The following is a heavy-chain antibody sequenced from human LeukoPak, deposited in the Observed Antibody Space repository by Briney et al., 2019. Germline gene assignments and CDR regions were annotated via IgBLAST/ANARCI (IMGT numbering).Heavy chain of an antibody. D-gene: IGHD3-9*01. CDR2: IKSKTDGGTT. J-gene: IGHJ4*02. CDR1: GFTFSNAW. CDR3: TTDWVTGYSWRVVNFDY. Sequence: VTPGGSLRLSCAASGFTFSNAWMSWVRQAPGKGLEWVGRIKSKTDGGTTDYAAPVKGRFTISRDDSKNTLYLQMNSLKTEDTAVYYCTTDWVTGYSWRVVNFDYWGQGTLVTVSS. V-gene: IGHV3-15*01.